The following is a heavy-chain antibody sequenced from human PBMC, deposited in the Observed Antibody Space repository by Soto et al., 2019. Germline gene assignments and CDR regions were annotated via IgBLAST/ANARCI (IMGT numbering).Heavy chain of an antibody. CDR3: NNWNEAYNWFDP. V-gene: IGHV1-69*01. Sequence: QVQLVQSGDEVKKPGSSVKVSCKASGGTFSSYAISWVRQAPGQGLEWMGGIIPIFGTANYAQKFQGRVTITADESTSTAYMELSSLRSEDTAVYYCNNWNEAYNWFDPWGQGTLVTVSS. D-gene: IGHD1-1*01. CDR2: IIPIFGTA. CDR1: GGTFSSYA. J-gene: IGHJ5*02.